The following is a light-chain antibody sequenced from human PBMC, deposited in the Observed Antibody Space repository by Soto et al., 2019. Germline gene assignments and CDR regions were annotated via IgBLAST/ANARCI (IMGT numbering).Light chain of an antibody. CDR1: SSNIGAGYD. V-gene: IGLV1-40*01. Sequence: QSVLTQPASVPGAPGQRVTISCTGSSSNIGAGYDVHWYQQLPGTSPKLLIYGNSNRPSGVPDRFSGSKSGTSASLAITGLQAEDEADYYCQSYDSSLSALYVFGTGTKVTVL. CDR2: GNS. CDR3: QSYDSSLSALYV. J-gene: IGLJ1*01.